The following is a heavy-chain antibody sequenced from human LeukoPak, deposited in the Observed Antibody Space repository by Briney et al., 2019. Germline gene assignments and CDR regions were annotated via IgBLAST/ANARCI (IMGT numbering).Heavy chain of an antibody. D-gene: IGHD2-2*01. CDR1: GYSFTSYW. CDR2: VNPGDSDT. CDR3: AIPLYCASTSCYDC. V-gene: IGHV5-51*01. J-gene: IGHJ4*02. Sequence: GESLKISCEASGYSFTSYWIGWVRQMPGKGLEWMGIVNPGDSDTRYSPSFQGQVTISADKSISTAYLQWSSLKASDTAMYYCAIPLYCASTSCYDCWGQGTLVTVSS.